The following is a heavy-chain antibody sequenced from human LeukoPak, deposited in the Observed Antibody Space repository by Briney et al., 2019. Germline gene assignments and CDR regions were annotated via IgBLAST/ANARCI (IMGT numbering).Heavy chain of an antibody. CDR3: AKDTLAVVVPAAIDY. J-gene: IGHJ4*02. D-gene: IGHD2-2*01. V-gene: IGHV3-23*01. CDR2: ISGSGGST. CDR1: GFTFSSYA. Sequence: PGGSLRLSCAASGFTFSSYAMSWVRQAPGKGREWVSAISGSGGSTYYADSVKGRFTISRDNSKNTLYLQMNSLRAEDTAVYYCAKDTLAVVVPAAIDYWGQGTLVTVSS.